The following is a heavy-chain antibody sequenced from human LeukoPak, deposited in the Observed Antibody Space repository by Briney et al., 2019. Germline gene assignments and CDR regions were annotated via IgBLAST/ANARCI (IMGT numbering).Heavy chain of an antibody. CDR3: ARVVGRGVIITGAFDI. J-gene: IGHJ3*02. V-gene: IGHV1-18*01. CDR2: VSAYNGNT. Sequence: ASVKVSCKASGYTFTSYGISWVRQAPGHGLEWIGWVSAYNGNTNYAHKLQGRVTITTDTSTSTAYMELRSLRSDDTAVYYCARVVGRGVIITGAFDIWGQGTMVTVSS. CDR1: GYTFTSYG. D-gene: IGHD3-10*01.